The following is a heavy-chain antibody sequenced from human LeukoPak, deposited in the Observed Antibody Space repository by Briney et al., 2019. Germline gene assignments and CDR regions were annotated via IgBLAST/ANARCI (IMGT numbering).Heavy chain of an antibody. CDR3: ARGSRGWYRLYWFDP. CDR2: MNPNSGNT. J-gene: IGHJ5*02. CDR1: GYTFTSYD. D-gene: IGHD6-19*01. Sequence: ASVKVSCKASGYTFTSYDINWVRQATGQGLEWMGWMNPNSGNTGYAQKFQGRVTMTRNTSISTAYMELSSLRSEDTAVCYCARGSRGWYRLYWFDPWGQGTLVTVSS. V-gene: IGHV1-8*01.